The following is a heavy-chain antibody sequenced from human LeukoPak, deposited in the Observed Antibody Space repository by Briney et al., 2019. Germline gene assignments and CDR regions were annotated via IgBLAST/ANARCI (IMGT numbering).Heavy chain of an antibody. CDR3: ATADTAMVGFDY. CDR2: INHSGST. D-gene: IGHD5-18*01. Sequence: SETLSLTCAVYGGSFSGYYWSWIRQPPGKGLEWIGEINHSGSTNYNPSLKSRVTISVDTSKNQFSLKLSSVTVADTAVYYCATADTAMVGFDYWGQGTLVTVSS. J-gene: IGHJ4*02. CDR1: GGSFSGYY. V-gene: IGHV4-34*01.